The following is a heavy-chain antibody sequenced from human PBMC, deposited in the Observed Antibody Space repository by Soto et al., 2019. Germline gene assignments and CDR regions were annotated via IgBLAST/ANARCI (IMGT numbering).Heavy chain of an antibody. V-gene: IGHV1-69*12. Sequence: QVQLVQSGAEVKKPGSSVKVSCKASGGTFSRYAISWVRQAPGQGLEWMGGITPMFGTANYAQKFQGRVNITGDESTSTVHRELRRLRSEDTAVYYCAQTLGSAVAGPGRFDLWGRGTLVIVSS. CDR1: GGTFSRYA. CDR3: AQTLGSAVAGPGRFDL. J-gene: IGHJ2*01. CDR2: ITPMFGTA. D-gene: IGHD6-19*01.